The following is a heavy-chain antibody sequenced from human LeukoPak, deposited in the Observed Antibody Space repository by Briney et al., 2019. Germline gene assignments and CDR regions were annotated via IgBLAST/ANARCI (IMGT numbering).Heavy chain of an antibody. CDR3: ARGDSSGFARPFDR. J-gene: IGHJ4*02. V-gene: IGHV4-4*07. CDR1: GGSIRSYY. Sequence: PSETLSLTCTVSGGSIRSYYWGWIRQPAGKGLEWIGRIYSSGSTNYNPSLKSRVTMSVDTSKNQFSLKVSSVTAADTVMYYCARGDSSGFARPFDRWGQGTLVTVSS. CDR2: IYSSGST. D-gene: IGHD3-22*01.